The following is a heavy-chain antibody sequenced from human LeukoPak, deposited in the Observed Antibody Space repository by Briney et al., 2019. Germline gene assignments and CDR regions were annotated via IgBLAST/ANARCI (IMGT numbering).Heavy chain of an antibody. D-gene: IGHD6-6*01. Sequence: SETLSLTCAVYGGSFSGYYWTWIRQPPGKGLEWIGEINHSGGTNYNPSLKSRVTISVDTSKNQYSLELSSVTAADTAVYYCARVPNIASRPCDYWGQGTLVTVSS. CDR3: ARVPNIASRPCDY. CDR2: INHSGGT. J-gene: IGHJ4*02. CDR1: GGSFSGYY. V-gene: IGHV4-34*01.